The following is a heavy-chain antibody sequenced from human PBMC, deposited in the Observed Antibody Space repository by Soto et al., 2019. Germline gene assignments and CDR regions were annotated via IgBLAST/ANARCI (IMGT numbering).Heavy chain of an antibody. J-gene: IGHJ4*02. Sequence: PGGSLRLSCAASGSTFSNIAMIWVRQAPGKGLEWVSSIGGSGVGITYAASMKGRFTISRDNSKNTLYLQINSLRAEETAVYYCATDQNCGWACWGQGTLVTVSS. V-gene: IGHV3-23*01. CDR1: GSTFSNIA. CDR3: ATDQNCGWAC. CDR2: IGGSGVGI. D-gene: IGHD1-1*01.